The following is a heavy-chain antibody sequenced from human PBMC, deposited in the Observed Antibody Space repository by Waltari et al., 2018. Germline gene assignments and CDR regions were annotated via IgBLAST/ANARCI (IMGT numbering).Heavy chain of an antibody. V-gene: IGHV3-53*01. D-gene: IGHD3-22*01. CDR2: IYSGGST. CDR3: ARERVYDSSGYYDY. Sequence: EVQLVESGGGLIQPGGSLRLSCAASGFTVSSNYMSWVRQAPGKGLEWVSVIYSGGSTYYADSVKGRFTISRDNSKNTLYLQMNSLRAEDTAVYYCARERVYDSSGYYDYWGQGTLVTVSS. J-gene: IGHJ4*02. CDR1: GFTVSSNY.